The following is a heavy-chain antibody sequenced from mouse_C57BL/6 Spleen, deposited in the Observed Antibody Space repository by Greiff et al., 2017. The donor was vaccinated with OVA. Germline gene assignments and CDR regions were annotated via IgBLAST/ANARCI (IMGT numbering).Heavy chain of an antibody. D-gene: IGHD2-4*01. CDR2: IWTGGGT. J-gene: IGHJ1*03. CDR1: GFSLTSYA. V-gene: IGHV2-9-1*01. Sequence: LQESGPGLVAPSQSLSITCTVSGFSLTSYAISWVRQPPGKGLEWLGVIWTGGGTNYNSALKSRLSISKDNSKSQVFLKMNSLQTDDTARYYCARNRDDYDGYWYFDVWGTGTTVTVSS. CDR3: ARNRDDYDGYWYFDV.